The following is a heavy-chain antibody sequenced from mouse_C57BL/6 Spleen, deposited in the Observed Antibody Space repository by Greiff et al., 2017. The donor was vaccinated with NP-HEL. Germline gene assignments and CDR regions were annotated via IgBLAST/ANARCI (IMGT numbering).Heavy chain of an antibody. J-gene: IGHJ3*01. V-gene: IGHV3-6*01. D-gene: IGHD2-12*01. CDR3: ARGRYYKAY. CDR2: ISYDGSN. Sequence: EVKLQESGPGLVKPSQSLSLTCSVTGYSITSGYYWNWIRQFPGNKLEWMGYISYDGSNNYNPSLKNRISITRDTSKNQFFLKLNSVTTEDTATYYCARGRYYKAYWGQGTLVTVSA. CDR1: GYSITSGYY.